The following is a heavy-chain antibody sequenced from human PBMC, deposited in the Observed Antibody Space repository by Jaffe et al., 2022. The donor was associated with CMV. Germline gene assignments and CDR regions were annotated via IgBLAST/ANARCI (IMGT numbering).Heavy chain of an antibody. J-gene: IGHJ6*02. CDR3: VRGPTVGGHHDMDV. CDR2: MYSSGST. CDR1: GGSITSYP. D-gene: IGHD1-1*01. Sequence: QVQLQESGPGLVKPSETLSLTCSVSGGSITSYPWSWIRQPAGKGLEWIGRMYSSGSTNYNPSLKSRVTLSIDTSKSQFSLKLSSVTAADTAVYYCVRGPTVGGHHDMDVWGQGTTVTVSS. V-gene: IGHV4-4*07.